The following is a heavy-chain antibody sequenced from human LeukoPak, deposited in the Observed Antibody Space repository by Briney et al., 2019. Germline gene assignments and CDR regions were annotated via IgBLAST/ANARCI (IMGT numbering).Heavy chain of an antibody. J-gene: IGHJ3*02. CDR1: GFTFSSYA. CDR2: ISGSGGNT. CDR3: AKDPRFSYCSSTTCAYAVDI. D-gene: IGHD2-2*01. Sequence: GGSLRLSCAASGFTFSSYAMSWVRQAPGKGLEWISTISGSGGNTYHADSVKGRFTISRDNSKNTLYLQMNSLRAEDTAVYYCAKDPRFSYCSSTTCAYAVDIWGQGTMVTVSS. V-gene: IGHV3-23*01.